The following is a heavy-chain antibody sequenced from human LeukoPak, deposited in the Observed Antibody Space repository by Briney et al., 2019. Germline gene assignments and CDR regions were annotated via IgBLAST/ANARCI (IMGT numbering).Heavy chain of an antibody. CDR3: ARKFKGSSVYYYMDV. CDR1: GFTFSSYE. D-gene: IGHD6-6*01. J-gene: IGHJ6*03. V-gene: IGHV3-48*03. Sequence: GGYLRLSCAASGFTFSSYEMNWVRQAPGKGLEWVSYISSSGSTIYYADSVKGRFTISRDNANNSLYLQMNSLRAEDTAVYYCARKFKGSSVYYYMDVWGKGTTVTVSS. CDR2: ISSSGSTI.